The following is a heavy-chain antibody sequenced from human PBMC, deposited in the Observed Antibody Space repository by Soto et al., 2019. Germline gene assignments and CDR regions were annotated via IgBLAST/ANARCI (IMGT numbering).Heavy chain of an antibody. CDR3: ARDPPATRHGMDV. CDR1: GFTVSSNY. Sequence: GGSLRLSCAASGFTVSSNYMSWVRQAPWKGLEWVSVIYSGGSTYYADSVRGRFTISRDNSKNTLYLQVKSLRAEDTAVYYCARDPPATRHGMDVWGQGTTVTVSS. CDR2: IYSGGST. V-gene: IGHV3-53*01. J-gene: IGHJ6*02.